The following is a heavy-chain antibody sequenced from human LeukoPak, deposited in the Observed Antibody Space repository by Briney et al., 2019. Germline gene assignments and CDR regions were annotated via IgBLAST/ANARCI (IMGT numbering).Heavy chain of an antibody. CDR3: ARGGYYYDSSGYDAFDI. CDR1: GYTFTGYY. V-gene: IGHV1-2*06. D-gene: IGHD3-22*01. J-gene: IGHJ3*02. Sequence: ASVKVSCKASGYTFTGYYMHWVRQAPGQGLEWMGRINPNSGGTNYAQKFQGRVTMTRDTSISTAYMELSRLRSDDTAVYYCARGGYYYDSSGYDAFDIWGQGTMVTVSS. CDR2: INPNSGGT.